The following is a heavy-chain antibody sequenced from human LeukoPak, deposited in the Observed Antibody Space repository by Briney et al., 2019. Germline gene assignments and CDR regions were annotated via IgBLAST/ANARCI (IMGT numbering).Heavy chain of an antibody. J-gene: IGHJ6*02. V-gene: IGHV4-59*12. Sequence: SETLSLTCTISGGSISTYYWSWIRQAPGEGLEWIGYIYYSGNTNYNPSLKSRVTMSVDTSKNQFSLKLTSMTAADTAVYYCARGESIFRVWGQGTTVIVSS. CDR3: ARGESIFRV. CDR2: IYYSGNT. CDR1: GGSISTYY. D-gene: IGHD3-3*01.